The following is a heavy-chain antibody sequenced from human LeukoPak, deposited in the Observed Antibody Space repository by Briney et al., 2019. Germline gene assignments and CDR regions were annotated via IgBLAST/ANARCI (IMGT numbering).Heavy chain of an antibody. CDR3: ARDRSMTTVTTEAYLDY. CDR2: INPSGGST. J-gene: IGHJ4*02. V-gene: IGHV1-46*01. CDR1: GYTFTSYY. Sequence: ASVKVSCTASGYTFTSYYMHWVRQAPGQGLEWMGIINPSGGSTSYAQKFQGRVTMTRDTSTSTVYMELSSLRSEDTAVYYCARDRSMTTVTTEAYLDYWGQGTLVTVSS. D-gene: IGHD4-17*01.